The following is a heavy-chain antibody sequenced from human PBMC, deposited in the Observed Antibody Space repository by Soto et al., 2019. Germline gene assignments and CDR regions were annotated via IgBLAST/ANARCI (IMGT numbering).Heavy chain of an antibody. V-gene: IGHV3-33*08. CDR1: GFTFSSYG. CDR3: ARENRAARDAFDI. D-gene: IGHD6-6*01. CDR2: IWYDGSNK. Sequence: GGSLRLSCAASGFTFSSYGMHWVRQAPGKGLEWVAVIWYDGSNKYYADSVKGRFTISRDNSKNTLYLQMNSLRAEDTAVYYCARENRAARDAFDIWGQGTMVTVSS. J-gene: IGHJ3*02.